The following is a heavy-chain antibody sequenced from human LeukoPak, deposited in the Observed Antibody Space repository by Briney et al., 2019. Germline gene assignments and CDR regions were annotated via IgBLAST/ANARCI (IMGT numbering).Heavy chain of an antibody. J-gene: IGHJ4*02. CDR2: ISGSGDST. Sequence: TGGSLRLSCAASGFTFSTYAMRWVRQAPGKGLEWVSAISGSGDSTYYADSVKGRFSISRANSKNRLYLQMNSLRAEDTAIYYCAKGNGDYILDFDYWGQGTLVTVSS. CDR1: GFTFSTYA. V-gene: IGHV3-23*01. D-gene: IGHD4-17*01. CDR3: AKGNGDYILDFDY.